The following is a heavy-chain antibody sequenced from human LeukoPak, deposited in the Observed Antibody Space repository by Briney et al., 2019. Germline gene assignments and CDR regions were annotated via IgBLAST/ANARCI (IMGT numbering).Heavy chain of an antibody. CDR1: GFTFSSYS. V-gene: IGHV3-48*04. CDR2: ISSSSSTI. D-gene: IGHD4-11*01. J-gene: IGHJ3*02. Sequence: GGSLRLSCAASGFTFSSYSMNWVRQAPGKGLEWVSYISSSSSTIYYADSVKGRFTISRDNAKNTLYLQMNSLRAEDTAVYYCARDPGNDYSNYNDAFDIWGQGTMVTVSS. CDR3: ARDPGNDYSNYNDAFDI.